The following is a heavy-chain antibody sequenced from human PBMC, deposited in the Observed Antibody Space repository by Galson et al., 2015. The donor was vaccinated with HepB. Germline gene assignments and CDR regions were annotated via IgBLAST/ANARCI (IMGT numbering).Heavy chain of an antibody. CDR3: ARHGVNYGDYVWYDDV. Sequence: SLRLSCAASGFTFAKFPMHWVRQAPGRGLEWLTFISFDGRDAYYADSVKGRFTVSRDNSQNMLYLQMDNLRIEDSAVYFCARHGVNYGDYVWYDDVWGRGTQVTVSS. J-gene: IGHJ2*01. D-gene: IGHD4-17*01. CDR1: GFTFAKFP. V-gene: IGHV3-30*04. CDR2: ISFDGRDA.